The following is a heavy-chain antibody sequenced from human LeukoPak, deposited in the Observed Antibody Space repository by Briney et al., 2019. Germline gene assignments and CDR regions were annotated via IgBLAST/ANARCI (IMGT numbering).Heavy chain of an antibody. CDR3: ARGSGYYYNY. CDR1: GVIFSNSN. Sequence: GGSLRLSCAASGVIFSNSNMNWVRQAPGKGLEWVSYISSGSSNVYYADSVKGRFTISRDNPKNSLYLQMSSLSAEDTAVYYCARGSGYYYNYWGQGTLVTVSS. J-gene: IGHJ4*02. D-gene: IGHD3-22*01. V-gene: IGHV3-48*04. CDR2: ISSGSSNV.